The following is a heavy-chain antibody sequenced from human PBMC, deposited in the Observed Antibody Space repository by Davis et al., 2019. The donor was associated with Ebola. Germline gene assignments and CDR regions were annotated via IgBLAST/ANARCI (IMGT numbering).Heavy chain of an antibody. CDR1: GFTFSDYY. CDR2: ISSSGSTI. Sequence: GESLKISCAASGFTFSDYYMSWIRQAPGKGLEWVSYISSSGSTIYYADSVKGRFTISRDNAKNSLYLQMNSLRDEGTAVYYCASFLVQGVIPPYNWFDPWGQGTLVTVSS. J-gene: IGHJ5*02. CDR3: ASFLVQGVIPPYNWFDP. D-gene: IGHD3-10*01. V-gene: IGHV3-11*04.